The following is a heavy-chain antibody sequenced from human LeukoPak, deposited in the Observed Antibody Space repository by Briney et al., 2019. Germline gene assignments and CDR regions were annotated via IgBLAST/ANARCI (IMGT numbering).Heavy chain of an antibody. Sequence: SETLSLTCGVSGGSITNTNYWTWVRQPPGKGLEWIGEVNLQGSTNYNPSLMGRVAISVDTSENHISLQLTSVTAADTAVYYCARGDLYDGGGRNWFDPWGQGTLVTVSS. CDR1: GGSITNTNY. CDR3: ARGDLYDGGGRNWFDP. D-gene: IGHD3-16*01. V-gene: IGHV4-4*02. J-gene: IGHJ5*02. CDR2: VNLQGST.